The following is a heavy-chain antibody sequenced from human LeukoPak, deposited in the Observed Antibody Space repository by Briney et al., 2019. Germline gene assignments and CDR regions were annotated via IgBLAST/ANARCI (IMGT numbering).Heavy chain of an antibody. V-gene: IGHV4-34*01. CDR2: INHSGST. D-gene: IGHD6-13*01. CDR1: GASFSGYY. Sequence: SETLSLTCAVYGASFSGYYWSWIRQPPGKGLEWIGEINHSGSTNYNPSLKSRVTISVDTSKNQFSLKLSSVTAADTAVYYCAVGAAANWGQGTLVTVSS. J-gene: IGHJ4*02. CDR3: AVGAAAN.